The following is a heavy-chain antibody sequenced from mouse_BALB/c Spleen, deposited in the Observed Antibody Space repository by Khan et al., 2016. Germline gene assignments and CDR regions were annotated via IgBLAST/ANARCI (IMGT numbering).Heavy chain of an antibody. CDR2: IYPGNVNT. V-gene: IGHV1S56*01. Sequence: QVQLQQSGPELVKPGASVRISCKASGYTFTSYYIHWVKQRPGQGLEWIGWIYPGNVNTKYNEKFKGKATLTADKSYSTAYMQISSLTPEDSAVYVWARSGLGPPFYWGQGTLVTVSA. CDR1: GYTFTSYY. D-gene: IGHD4-1*01. J-gene: IGHJ3*01. CDR3: ARSGLGPPFY.